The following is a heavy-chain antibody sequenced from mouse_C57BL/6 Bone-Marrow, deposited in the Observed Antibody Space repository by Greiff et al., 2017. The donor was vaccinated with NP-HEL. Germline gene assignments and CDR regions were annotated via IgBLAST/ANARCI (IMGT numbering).Heavy chain of an antibody. J-gene: IGHJ2*01. Sequence: DVMLVESGGGLVQPGGSLKLSCAASGFTFSDYYLYWVRQTPEKRLEWVAYISNGGGSTYYPDTVKGRFTISRDNAKNTLYLQMSRLKSEDTAMYYCARHDTTPYWGQGTTLTVSS. CDR3: ARHDTTPY. V-gene: IGHV5-12*01. CDR1: GFTFSDYY. D-gene: IGHD1-1*01. CDR2: ISNGGGST.